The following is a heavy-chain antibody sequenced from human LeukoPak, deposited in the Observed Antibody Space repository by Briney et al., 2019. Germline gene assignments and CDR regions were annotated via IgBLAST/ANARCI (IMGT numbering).Heavy chain of an antibody. J-gene: IGHJ6*03. CDR1: GFTFSDYY. V-gene: IGHV3-11*01. CDR2: ISSSGSTI. Sequence: PGGSLRLSCAASGFTFSDYYMSWIRQAPGKGLEWVSYISSSGSTIYYADSVKGRFTISRDNAKNSLYLQMNSLRAEDTAVYYCARRSMVRYYYYYMDVWGKGTTVTISS. CDR3: ARRSMVRYYYYYMDV. D-gene: IGHD3-10*01.